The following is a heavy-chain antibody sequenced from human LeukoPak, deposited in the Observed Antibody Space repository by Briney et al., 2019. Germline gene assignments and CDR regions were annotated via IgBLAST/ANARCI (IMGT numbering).Heavy chain of an antibody. CDR2: IYTSGST. CDR3: ARDGYYDSSGYYRTLPFDY. V-gene: IGHV4-38-2*02. Sequence: SETLSLTCAVSGYSISSGYYWGWIRQPPGKGLEWIGRIYTSGSTNYNPSLKSRVTISVDTSKNQFSLKLSSVTAADTAVYYCARDGYYDSSGYYRTLPFDYWGQGTLVTVSS. CDR1: GYSISSGYY. J-gene: IGHJ4*02. D-gene: IGHD3-22*01.